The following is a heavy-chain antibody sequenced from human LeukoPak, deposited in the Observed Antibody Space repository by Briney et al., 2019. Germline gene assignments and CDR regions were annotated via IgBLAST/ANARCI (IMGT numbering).Heavy chain of an antibody. CDR2: IKQDGSEK. J-gene: IGHJ1*01. CDR3: ARVSEDYSSGWYEEYFQY. V-gene: IGHV3-7*02. CDR1: GFTFSSYW. Sequence: GGSLRLSCAASGFTFSSYWMSWVRQAPGKGLEWVANIKQDGSEKYYVDSVKGRFTISRDNSKNTLNLQMTSLRAEDTAVYYCARVSEDYSSGWYEEYFQYWGQGTLVIVSS. D-gene: IGHD6-19*01.